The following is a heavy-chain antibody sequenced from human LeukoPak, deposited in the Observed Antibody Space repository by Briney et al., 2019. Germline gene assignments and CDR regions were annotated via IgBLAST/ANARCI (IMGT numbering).Heavy chain of an antibody. CDR3: ANNWNLDY. CDR1: GFTYSIYA. CDR2: ISASGDTT. D-gene: IGHD1-20*01. V-gene: IGHV3-23*01. J-gene: IGHJ4*02. Sequence: PGGFLRLSCAASGFTYSIYAMSWVRQAPGEGLEVVSSISASGDTTYYADSVKGRFSISRDNSKNTLYLQMNSLRAEDTAVYYCANNWNLDYWGQGTLVTVSS.